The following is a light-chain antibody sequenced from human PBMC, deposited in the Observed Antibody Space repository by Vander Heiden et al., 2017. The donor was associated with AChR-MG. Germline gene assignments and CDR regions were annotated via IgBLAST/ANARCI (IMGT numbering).Light chain of an antibody. CDR2: DNN. CDR1: SSNIGINY. J-gene: IGLJ1*01. Sequence: QSVLTPPPSVSAAAGQRVTIACAGSSSNIGINYVSWYHQLPGTAPKLLIYDNNKRPSGIPDRFSGSKSGTSATLGITGLQTGDEADYYCATWDSGLSAVVFGTGTKVSVL. V-gene: IGLV1-51*01. CDR3: ATWDSGLSAVV.